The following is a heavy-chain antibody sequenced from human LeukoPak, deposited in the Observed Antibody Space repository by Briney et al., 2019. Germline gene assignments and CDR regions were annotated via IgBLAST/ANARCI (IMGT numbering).Heavy chain of an antibody. Sequence: PSETLSLTCAVSGYSISSGYYWGWIRQPPGKGLEWIGSIYHSGSTYYNPSLKSRVTISVDTSKNQFSLKLSSVTAADTAVYYCARGRLLLRAFDIWGQGTMVTVSS. J-gene: IGHJ3*02. CDR2: IYHSGST. D-gene: IGHD3-22*01. CDR3: ARGRLLLRAFDI. V-gene: IGHV4-38-2*01. CDR1: GYSISSGYY.